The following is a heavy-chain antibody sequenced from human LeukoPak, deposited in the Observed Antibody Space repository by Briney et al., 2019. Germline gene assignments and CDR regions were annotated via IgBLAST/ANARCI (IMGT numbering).Heavy chain of an antibody. CDR2: IYHSGST. J-gene: IGHJ4*02. D-gene: IGHD2-2*01. CDR1: GGSISGSNW. Sequence: SETLSLTCAVSGGSISGSNWWSWVRQPPGKGLEWIGEIYHSGSTNYNPSLKSRVTMSVDKSKNQFSLKLSSATAADTAVYYCASFGPMLGYCSSTSCQDYWGQGSLVTVSS. CDR3: ASFGPMLGYCSSTSCQDY. V-gene: IGHV4-4*02.